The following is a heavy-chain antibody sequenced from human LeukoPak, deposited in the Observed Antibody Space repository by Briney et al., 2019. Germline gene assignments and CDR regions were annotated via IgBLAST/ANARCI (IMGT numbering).Heavy chain of an antibody. CDR2: INPKNGET. V-gene: IGHV1-2*02. J-gene: IGHJ4*02. CDR3: ARRGSYFDS. Sequence: ASVKVSCKASGYTFVIYYIHWVRQAPGQGLQWMGWINPKNGETHYTQKFQDRVTMTSDTSISTLYMELSRLRSDDTAIYYCARRGSYFDSWGQGTLVTVSS. D-gene: IGHD3-10*01. CDR1: GYTFVIYY.